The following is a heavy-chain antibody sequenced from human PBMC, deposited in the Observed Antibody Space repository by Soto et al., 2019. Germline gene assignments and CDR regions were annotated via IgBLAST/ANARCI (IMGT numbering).Heavy chain of an antibody. CDR2: IYYSGST. CDR1: GGSISSGGYY. CDR3: ARGGGYYDSSGYLI. Sequence: SETLSLTCTVSGGSISSGGYYWSWIRQHPGKGLEWIGYIYYSGSTYYNPSLKSRVTISVDTSKNQFSLKLSSVTAADTAVYYCARGGGYYDSSGYLIWGQGTMVTVSS. J-gene: IGHJ3*02. V-gene: IGHV4-31*03. D-gene: IGHD3-22*01.